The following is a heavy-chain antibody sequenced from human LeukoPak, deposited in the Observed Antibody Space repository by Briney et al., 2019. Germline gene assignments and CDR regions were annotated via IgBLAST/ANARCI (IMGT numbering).Heavy chain of an antibody. Sequence: GGSLRLSCAASGFTFSRFGMNWVRQAQGKGLEWVSYISSTGSPIYYADSVKGRFTSSRDNAKNSLYSQMNSLRDDDTAVYYCAQKGGTDYWGQGTLVTVSS. CDR3: AQKGGTDY. D-gene: IGHD2-15*01. V-gene: IGHV3-48*02. CDR1: GFTFSRFG. CDR2: ISSTGSPI. J-gene: IGHJ4*02.